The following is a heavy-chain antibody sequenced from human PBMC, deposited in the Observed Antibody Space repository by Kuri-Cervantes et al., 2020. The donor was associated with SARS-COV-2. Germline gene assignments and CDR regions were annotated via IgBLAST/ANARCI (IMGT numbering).Heavy chain of an antibody. CDR1: GFPFSRYR. CDR2: IKQDGSEK. CDR3: ARDQVNMVRGVGKRDYYSYYGMDV. Sequence: GESWKIPCAASGFPFSRYRLSWVRQAPGKGLEWVTNIKQDGSEKYYVDSVKGRFTISRNNAKNSLYLQMNSLRAEDTAVYYCARDQVNMVRGVGKRDYYSYYGMDVWGQGTTVTVSS. J-gene: IGHJ6*02. V-gene: IGHV3-7*05. D-gene: IGHD3-10*01.